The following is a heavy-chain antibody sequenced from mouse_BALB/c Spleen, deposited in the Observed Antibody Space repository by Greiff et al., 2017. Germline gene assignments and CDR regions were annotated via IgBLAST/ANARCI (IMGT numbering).Heavy chain of an antibody. CDR3: ARGGIYYGNSYYAMDY. J-gene: IGHJ4*01. CDR2: ISSGSSTI. CDR1: GFTFSSFG. Sequence: EVKLVESGGGLVQPGGSRKLSCAASGFTFSSFGMHWVRQAPEKGLEWVAYISSGSSTIYYADTVKGRFTISRDNPKNTLFLQMTSLRSEDTAMYYCARGGIYYGNSYYAMDYWGQGTSVTVSS. D-gene: IGHD2-1*01. V-gene: IGHV5-17*02.